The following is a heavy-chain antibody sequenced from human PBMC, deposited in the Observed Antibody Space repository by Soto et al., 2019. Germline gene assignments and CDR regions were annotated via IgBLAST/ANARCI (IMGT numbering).Heavy chain of an antibody. V-gene: IGHV1-18*01. Sequence: ASVKVSCKASGYTFTSYGISWVRQAPGQGLEWMGWISAYNGNTNYAQKLQGRVTMTTDTSTSTAYMELRSLRSDDTAVYYCAREGHPKKKYYYDSSGYYYFDYWGQGTLVTVSS. J-gene: IGHJ4*02. D-gene: IGHD3-22*01. CDR3: AREGHPKKKYYYDSSGYYYFDY. CDR2: ISAYNGNT. CDR1: GYTFTSYG.